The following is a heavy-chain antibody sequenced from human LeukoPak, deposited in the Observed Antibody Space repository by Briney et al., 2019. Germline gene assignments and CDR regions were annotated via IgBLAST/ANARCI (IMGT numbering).Heavy chain of an antibody. V-gene: IGHV4-39*07. Sequence: SETLSLTCSVSGGSISSSSYYWGWIRQPPGKGLEWIGSIYYSGSTYYNPSLKSRVTISVDTSKNQFSLKLSSVTAADTAVYYCARSCVEWLPNSPFDYWGQGTLVTVSS. J-gene: IGHJ4*02. D-gene: IGHD3-3*01. CDR2: IYYSGST. CDR3: ARSCVEWLPNSPFDY. CDR1: GGSISSSSYY.